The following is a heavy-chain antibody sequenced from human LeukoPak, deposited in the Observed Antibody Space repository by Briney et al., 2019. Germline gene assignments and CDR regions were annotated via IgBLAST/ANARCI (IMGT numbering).Heavy chain of an antibody. CDR2: INPNSGGT. J-gene: IGHJ5*02. V-gene: IGHV1-2*02. CDR3: ARDNSYGDYSGSP. CDR1: GYTFAGYY. Sequence: GASVKVSCKASGYTFAGYYMHWVRQAPGQGLEWMGWINPNSGGTNYAQKFQGRVTMTRDTSISTAYMELSRLRSDDTAVYYCARDNSYGDYSGSPWGQGTLVTVSS. D-gene: IGHD4-17*01.